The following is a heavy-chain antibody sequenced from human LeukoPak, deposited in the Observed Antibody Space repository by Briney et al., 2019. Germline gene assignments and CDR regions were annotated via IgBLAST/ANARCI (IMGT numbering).Heavy chain of an antibody. V-gene: IGHV4-59*08. CDR3: ARRTSYWYFDL. Sequence: PSETLSLTCTVSGGSISSYHWSWIRQPPGKGLEWIGYIYYSGSTNYNPSLKSRVTLSVDTSKNQFSLKVSSVTAADAAVYYCARRTSYWYFDLWGRGTLVTVSS. CDR2: IYYSGST. CDR1: GGSISSYH. J-gene: IGHJ2*01. D-gene: IGHD3-16*01.